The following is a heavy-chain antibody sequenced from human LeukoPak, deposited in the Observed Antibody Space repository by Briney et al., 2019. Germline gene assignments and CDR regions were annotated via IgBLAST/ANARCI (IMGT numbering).Heavy chain of an antibody. CDR1: GCTFSSYW. CDR3: ARDPTTKAGVMDV. Sequence: GGSLTLSCAASGCTFSSYWMSWVRQPPGKGLEWVANINQDGSENYYLASVKGRFTISRDNAKNSLYLQMSSVTAEDTAVYYCARDPTTKAGVMDVWGQGTTVTVSS. V-gene: IGHV3-7*01. D-gene: IGHD1-7*01. J-gene: IGHJ6*02. CDR2: INQDGSEN.